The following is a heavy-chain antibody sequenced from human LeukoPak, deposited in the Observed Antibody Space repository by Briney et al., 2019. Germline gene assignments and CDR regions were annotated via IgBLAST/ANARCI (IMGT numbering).Heavy chain of an antibody. CDR3: ARFSIFGVVLNYFDH. CDR2: INPNSGGT. CDR1: GYTFTGYY. J-gene: IGHJ4*02. Sequence: ASVKVSCKASGYTFTGYYMHWERQAPGQGLEWMGWINPNSGGTNYAQKFQGRVTMTRDTSISTAYMELSRLRSDDTAVYYCARFSIFGVVLNYFDHWGQGTLVTVSS. V-gene: IGHV1-2*02. D-gene: IGHD3-3*01.